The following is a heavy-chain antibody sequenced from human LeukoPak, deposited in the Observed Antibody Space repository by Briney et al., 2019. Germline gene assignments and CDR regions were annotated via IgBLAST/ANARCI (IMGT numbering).Heavy chain of an antibody. CDR1: GGSISSGGYY. Sequence: SETLSLTCTVSGGSISSGGYYWSWIRQHPGKGLEWIGYIYYSGSTYYNPSLKSRVTISVDTSKNQFSLKLSSVTAADTAVYYCASGQRSWYYPNWFDPWGQGTLVTVSS. CDR2: IYYSGST. V-gene: IGHV4-31*03. J-gene: IGHJ5*02. D-gene: IGHD6-13*01. CDR3: ASGQRSWYYPNWFDP.